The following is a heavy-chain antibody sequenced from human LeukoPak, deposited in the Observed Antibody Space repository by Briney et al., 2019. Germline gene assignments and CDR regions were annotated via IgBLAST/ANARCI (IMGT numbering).Heavy chain of an antibody. CDR1: GYTFTGYY. V-gene: IGHV1-2*02. CDR2: INPNSGGT. CDR3: ARGLGYCSGGSCS. D-gene: IGHD2-15*01. Sequence: APVKVTCKASGYTFTGYYMHWVRQAPGQELEWMGWINPNSGGTNYAQKFQGRVTMTRDTSISTDYMELSRLRSDDTAGYYCARGLGYCSGGSCSWGQGTLVTVSS. J-gene: IGHJ4*02.